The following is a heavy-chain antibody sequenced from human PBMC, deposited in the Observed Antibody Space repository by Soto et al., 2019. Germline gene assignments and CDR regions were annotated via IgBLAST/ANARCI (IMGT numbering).Heavy chain of an antibody. V-gene: IGHV3-7*01. CDR3: ARNCTGSSCLRY. Sequence: GGSLRLSCAASGFTFSSYWMSWVRQAPGKGLEWVANIKQDGSEKYYVDSVKGRFTITRDKAKNSLYLQMNSLRAEDTALYYCARNCTGSSCLRYWGQGTLVTVSS. CDR2: IKQDGSEK. D-gene: IGHD2-15*01. J-gene: IGHJ4*02. CDR1: GFTFSSYW.